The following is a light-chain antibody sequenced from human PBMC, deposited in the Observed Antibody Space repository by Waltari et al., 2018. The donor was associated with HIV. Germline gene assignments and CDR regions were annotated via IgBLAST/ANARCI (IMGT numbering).Light chain of an antibody. J-gene: IGLJ1*01. CDR3: CSYANSTTSLYV. V-gene: IGLV1-40*01. Sequence: QSVLTQPPSVSGAPGQRVTISCTGSASNIGTYYDVHWYQQLPGTAPKLLMYGTTHRPSGVPDRFSGSKSGTSASLVITGLQAEDEAEYYCCSYANSTTSLYVFGSGTKVTVL. CDR1: ASNIGTYYD. CDR2: GTT.